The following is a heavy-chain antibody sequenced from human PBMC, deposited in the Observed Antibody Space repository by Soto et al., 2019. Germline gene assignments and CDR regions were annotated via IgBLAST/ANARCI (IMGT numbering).Heavy chain of an antibody. V-gene: IGHV4-4*07. J-gene: IGHJ4*02. Sequence: SESLSLTCNVSGRSMISYYWSWIRQPAGKGLEWIGRIYTGGNTNYNPSLKSRVTMSVDTSKSQFSLSLTSVTAADTAVYYCAREGDDRHFFFDSWGQGTLVTVSS. CDR3: AREGDDRHFFFDS. D-gene: IGHD3-3*02. CDR1: GRSMISYY. CDR2: IYTGGNT.